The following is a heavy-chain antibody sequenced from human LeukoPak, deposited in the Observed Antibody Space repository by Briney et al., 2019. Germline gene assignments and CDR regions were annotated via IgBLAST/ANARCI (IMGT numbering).Heavy chain of an antibody. CDR2: IYSGGST. CDR1: GFTVSSNY. Sequence: GGSLRLSCAASGFTVSSNYMSWVRQAPGKGLEWVSVIYSGGSTYYADSVKGRFTISRDNSKNTLYLQMNSLRAEDTAVYYCARKGGRDYYCYYMDVWGKGTTVTVSS. J-gene: IGHJ6*03. CDR3: ARKGGRDYYCYYMDV. V-gene: IGHV3-53*01. D-gene: IGHD1-26*01.